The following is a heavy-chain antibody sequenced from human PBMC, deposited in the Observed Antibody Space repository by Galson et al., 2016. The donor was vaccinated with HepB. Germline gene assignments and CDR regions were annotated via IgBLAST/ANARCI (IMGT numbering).Heavy chain of an antibody. CDR3: ARRMSKAGDYFDY. CDR1: GYTFSTYW. Sequence: SGAEVKKPGESLKISCEALGYTFSTYWIGWVRQMPGKGLEWMGIIYPTDSTPRHSPSFQGQVSISVDTSISTAFLQWCSLKASDTGVYYCARRMSKAGDYFDYWGQGTLVTVSS. J-gene: IGHJ4*02. CDR2: IYPTDSTP. V-gene: IGHV5-51*01. D-gene: IGHD5/OR15-5a*01.